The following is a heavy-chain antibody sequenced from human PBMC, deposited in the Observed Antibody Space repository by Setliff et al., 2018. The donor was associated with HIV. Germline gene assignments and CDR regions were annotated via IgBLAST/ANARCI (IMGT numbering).Heavy chain of an antibody. CDR3: ATCRHRPSNWFDP. CDR1: GGSFSGYY. V-gene: IGHV4-34*01. Sequence: SETLSLTCAVYGGSFSGYYWSWIRQSPGKGLEWIGEINHSGSTFKNPSLKSRVTISVDRSGNQFSLRLTSVTAADTAVYYCATCRHRPSNWFDPWGQGTVVTVSS. CDR2: INHSGST. J-gene: IGHJ5*02.